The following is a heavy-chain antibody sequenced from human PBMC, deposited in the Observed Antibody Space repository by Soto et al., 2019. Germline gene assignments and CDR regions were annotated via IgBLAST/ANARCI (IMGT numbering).Heavy chain of an antibody. Sequence: QVQVQESGPGLVKPSETLSLTCTVSGGSISNYYWSWIRQSPGKGLEWIANIYHSGTTNHNLSLKGRVSISIDSSKNQVSLRLKSVTAADTAVYYCARGGYRTLAWFDPWGQGTLVTVSS. CDR2: IYHSGTT. CDR3: ARGGYRTLAWFDP. V-gene: IGHV4-59*01. D-gene: IGHD5-18*01. CDR1: GGSISNYY. J-gene: IGHJ5*02.